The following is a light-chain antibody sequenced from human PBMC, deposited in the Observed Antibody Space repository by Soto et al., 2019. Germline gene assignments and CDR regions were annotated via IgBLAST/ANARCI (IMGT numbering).Light chain of an antibody. CDR2: QVN. Sequence: QSALTQPASVSGSPGQSITISCTGTSSDVGGYIYVSWYQQHLGKAPQLVIYQVNDRPSGVSNRFSGSKSGNTTSLTISALPPQDEADYYCSSYTSGTKPRVFGTGTKVTVL. V-gene: IGLV2-14*01. CDR1: SSDVGGYIY. J-gene: IGLJ1*01. CDR3: SSYTSGTKPRV.